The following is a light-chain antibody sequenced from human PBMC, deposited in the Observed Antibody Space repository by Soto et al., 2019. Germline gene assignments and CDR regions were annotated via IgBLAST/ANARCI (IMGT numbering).Light chain of an antibody. J-gene: IGLJ2*01. Sequence: QSALTQPASVSGSPGQSITISCTGTSSDVGGYDYVSWYQQKPGKAPKLIIYEVSNRPSGVSNHFSGSESANTASLTISGLQTEDEADYYCSSFTSSSTLVVFGGGTKLTVL. CDR1: SSDVGGYDY. CDR2: EVS. CDR3: SSFTSSSTLVV. V-gene: IGLV2-14*01.